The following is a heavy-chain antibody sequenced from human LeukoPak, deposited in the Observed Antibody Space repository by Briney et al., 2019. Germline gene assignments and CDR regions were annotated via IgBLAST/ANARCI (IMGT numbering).Heavy chain of an antibody. CDR3: ARGRTVTTPGAVFDY. CDR1: GFTFSSYW. CDR2: IKQDGSEK. D-gene: IGHD4-17*01. Sequence: GESLKISCAASGFTFSSYWMSWVRQAPGKGLEWVANIKQDGSEKYYVDSVKGRFTISRDNAKNSLYLQMNSLRAEDTAVYYCARGRTVTTPGAVFDYWGQGTLVTVSS. V-gene: IGHV3-7*01. J-gene: IGHJ4*02.